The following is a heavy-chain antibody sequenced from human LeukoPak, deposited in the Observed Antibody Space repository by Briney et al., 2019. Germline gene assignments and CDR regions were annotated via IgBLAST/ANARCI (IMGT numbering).Heavy chain of an antibody. D-gene: IGHD3-22*01. Sequence: SETRSLTCAVYGGSFSGYYWSWIRQPPGKGLEWIGEINHSGSTNYNPSLKSRVTISVDTSKNQFSLKLSSVTAADTAVYYCARELTMITNWFDPWGQGTLVTVSS. CDR1: GGSFSGYY. CDR2: INHSGST. CDR3: ARELTMITNWFDP. V-gene: IGHV4-34*01. J-gene: IGHJ5*02.